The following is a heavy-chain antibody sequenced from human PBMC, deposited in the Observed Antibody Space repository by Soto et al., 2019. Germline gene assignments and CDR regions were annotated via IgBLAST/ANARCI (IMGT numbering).Heavy chain of an antibody. Sequence: QVQLVESGGGVVQPGRSLRLSCAASGFTFSSYAMHWVRQAPGKGLEWVAVISYDGSNQYYADSVKGRFTISRDNSKNTLYLQMNSLRAEDTAVYYCARDRDFDSFDYWGQGTLVTVSS. V-gene: IGHV3-30-3*01. D-gene: IGHD3-10*01. J-gene: IGHJ4*02. CDR3: ARDRDFDSFDY. CDR1: GFTFSSYA. CDR2: ISYDGSNQ.